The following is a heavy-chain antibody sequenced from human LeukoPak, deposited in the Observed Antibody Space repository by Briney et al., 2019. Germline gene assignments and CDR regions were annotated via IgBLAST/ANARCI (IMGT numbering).Heavy chain of an antibody. CDR3: AREGRGVHY. J-gene: IGHJ4*02. D-gene: IGHD3-10*01. CDR1: GGSISSGSYY. CDR2: IYTSGST. Sequence: SETLSLTCTVSGGSISSGSYYWSWIRQPAGKGLEWIGRIYTSGSTNYNPSLKSRVTISVDTSKNQFSLKLSSVTAADTAVYYCAREGRGVHYWGQGTLVTVSS. V-gene: IGHV4-61*02.